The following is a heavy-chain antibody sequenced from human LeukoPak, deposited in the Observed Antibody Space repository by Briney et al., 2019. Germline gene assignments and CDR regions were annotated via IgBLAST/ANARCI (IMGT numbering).Heavy chain of an antibody. CDR1: GFTFSSYS. D-gene: IGHD3-22*01. Sequence: GGSLRLSSAASGFTFSSYSMNWVRQAPGKGLEWVSSISSSSNFIYYADSVKGRFTISRDNAKNSLYLQMNSLRAEDTAVYYCARVHSSDAFDIWGQGTMVTVSS. J-gene: IGHJ3*02. V-gene: IGHV3-21*01. CDR2: ISSSSNFI. CDR3: ARVHSSDAFDI.